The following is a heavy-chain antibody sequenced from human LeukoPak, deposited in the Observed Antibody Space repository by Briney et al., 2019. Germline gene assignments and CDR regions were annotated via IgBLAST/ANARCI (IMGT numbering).Heavy chain of an antibody. V-gene: IGHV4-59*01. CDR3: ARDEDCSSASCYLGAFDI. J-gene: IGHJ3*02. CDR1: GGSISTYY. CDR2: ISYSGST. Sequence: SETLSLTCTVSGGSISTYYWNWIRQPPGKGLEWIGYISYSGSTNYNPSLKSRVTISVDTSKNQFSLKLSSVTAADTAVYYCARDEDCSSASCYLGAFDIWGQGTMVTVSS. D-gene: IGHD2-2*01.